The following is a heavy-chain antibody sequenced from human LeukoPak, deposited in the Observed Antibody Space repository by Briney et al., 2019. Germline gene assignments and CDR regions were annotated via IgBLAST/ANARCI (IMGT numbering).Heavy chain of an antibody. V-gene: IGHV4-59*02. J-gene: IGHJ4*02. CDR1: GGSVSDYY. Sequence: SSETLSLTRTISGGSVSDYYWSWIRQSPGKGLEWIGYIYHTGGTSYSPSLKSRVTISADTSQNQFSLKLSSVTAADTAVYYCASRKLGNDYWGQGTLVTVSS. CDR3: ASRKLGNDY. D-gene: IGHD7-27*01. CDR2: IYHTGGT.